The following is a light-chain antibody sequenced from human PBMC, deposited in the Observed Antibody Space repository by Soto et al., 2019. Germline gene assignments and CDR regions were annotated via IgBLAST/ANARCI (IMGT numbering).Light chain of an antibody. CDR3: QEADGFPWR. CDR2: GAS. Sequence: DIQMTQSPSSVSASVGDSVTMTCRASQGITNGLAWYQQKPGKAPKPLIYGASSLQSGVPSRFSDGGSGTEFILTITGLQTEDFATYFCQEADGFPWRFGHGTRVEMK. CDR1: QGITNG. J-gene: IGKJ1*01. V-gene: IGKV1-12*02.